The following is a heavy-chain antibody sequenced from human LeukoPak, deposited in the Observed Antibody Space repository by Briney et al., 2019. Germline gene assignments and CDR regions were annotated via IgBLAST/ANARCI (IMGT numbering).Heavy chain of an antibody. D-gene: IGHD3-22*01. J-gene: IGHJ5*02. V-gene: IGHV1-46*01. CDR1: GYTFISYY. CDR3: ARSYMIIDPFDP. Sequence: ASVKVSCKASGYTFISYYMHWVRQAPGQGLEWMGIINPSGGITTYAQKFQGRVTMTRDTSTSTVYMELSSLRSEDTAVYYCARSYMIIDPFDPWGQGTLVTVSS. CDR2: INPSGGIT.